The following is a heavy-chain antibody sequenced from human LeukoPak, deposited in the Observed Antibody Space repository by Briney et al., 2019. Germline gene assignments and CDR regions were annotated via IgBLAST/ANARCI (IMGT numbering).Heavy chain of an antibody. CDR2: ISSSGGST. J-gene: IGHJ4*02. D-gene: IGHD3-9*01. Sequence: RGSLRLSCAASGFTFSNSDMSWVRQAPGKGLEWVSAISSSGGSTFYADSVKGRFTISKDDSKNTLYLQMNSLRVDDTAVYYCARNGRYPGYWGQGTLVTVSS. V-gene: IGHV3-23*01. CDR3: ARNGRYPGY. CDR1: GFTFSNSD.